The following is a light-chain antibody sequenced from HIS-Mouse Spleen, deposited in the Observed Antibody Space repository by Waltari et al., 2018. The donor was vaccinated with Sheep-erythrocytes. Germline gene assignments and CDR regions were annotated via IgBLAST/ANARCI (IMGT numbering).Light chain of an antibody. V-gene: IGLV3-1*01. CDR1: KLGDKY. CDR2: QDS. J-gene: IGLJ2*01. CDR3: QAWDSSTEV. Sequence: SYELTQPPSVSVSPGQTASITYSGDKLGDKYACWYQQKPGQSPVLVIYQDSKRPSGIPERVSGSNSGNTATLTISGTQAMDEADYYCQAWDSSTEVFGGGTKLTVL.